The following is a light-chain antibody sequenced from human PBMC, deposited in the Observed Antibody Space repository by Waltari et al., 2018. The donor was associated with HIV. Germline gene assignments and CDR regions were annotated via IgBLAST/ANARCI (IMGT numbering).Light chain of an antibody. CDR3: QQYGSSLLT. Sequence: EIVLTQSPGTLSLSPGERATLTCRASQSVSTNHFAWDQQNPGQAPRLLIYGTSSRATGIPDRFSGSGSGTDVTLTISRLEPEDFAVYYCQQYGSSLLTFGGGTKVEIK. CDR2: GTS. J-gene: IGKJ4*01. V-gene: IGKV3-20*01. CDR1: QSVSTNH.